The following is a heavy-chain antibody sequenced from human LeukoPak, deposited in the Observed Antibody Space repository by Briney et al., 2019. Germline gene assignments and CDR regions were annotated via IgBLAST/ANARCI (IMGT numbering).Heavy chain of an antibody. CDR3: ARDPGRGYDI. Sequence: PGGSLRLSCTASGFTLRTFWMAWVRQAPGKGLEWVAIIKQDGSEKKSVDSVKGRFTISRDNAKNSLYLQMNSLRAEDTAVYYCARDPGRGYDIWGQGTMVTVSS. V-gene: IGHV3-7*01. CDR1: GFTLRTFW. J-gene: IGHJ3*02. CDR2: IKQDGSEK. D-gene: IGHD3-22*01.